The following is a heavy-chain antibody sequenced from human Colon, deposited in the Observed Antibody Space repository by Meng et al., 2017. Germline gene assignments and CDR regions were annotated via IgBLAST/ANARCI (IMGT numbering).Heavy chain of an antibody. CDR1: GFTFSSYA. J-gene: IGHJ4*02. CDR3: AKGAEIAVHTYNFDY. D-gene: IGHD6-19*01. V-gene: IGHV3-23*01. Sequence: GESLKISCAGSGFTFSSYAMSWVRQGPGKGLEWVASISARDGSTYYADSIKGRFTISRDNSSNTLFLQMHSLRAEDTAVYYCAKGAEIAVHTYNFDYWGPGTLVTVSS. CDR2: ISARDGST.